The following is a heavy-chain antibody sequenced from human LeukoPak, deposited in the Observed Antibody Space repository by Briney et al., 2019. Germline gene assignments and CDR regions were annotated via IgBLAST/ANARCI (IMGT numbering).Heavy chain of an antibody. CDR3: ARGQDYYDSSGYRFDP. J-gene: IGHJ5*02. CDR2: INHSGST. V-gene: IGHV4-34*01. CDR1: GGSFSGYY. Sequence: PSETLSPTCAVYGGSFSGYYWSWIRQPPGKGLEWIGEINHSGSTNYNPPLKSRVTISVDTSKNQFSLKLSSVTAADTAVYYCARGQDYYDSSGYRFDPWGQGTLVTVSS. D-gene: IGHD3-22*01.